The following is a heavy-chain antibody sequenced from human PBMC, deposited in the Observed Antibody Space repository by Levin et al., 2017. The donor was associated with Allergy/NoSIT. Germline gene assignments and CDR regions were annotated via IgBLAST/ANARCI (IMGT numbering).Heavy chain of an antibody. CDR1: GFTFSSYA. CDR2: LSYDGSNK. CDR3: ARDPVQRGYFYYMDV. D-gene: IGHD3-22*01. Sequence: GGSLRLSCAASGFTFSSYAMHWVRQAPGKGLEWVAVLSYDGSNKYYADSVKGRFTISRDNSKNTLYLQMNSLRAEDTAVYYCARDPVQRGYFYYMDVWGKGTTVTVSS. J-gene: IGHJ6*03. V-gene: IGHV3-30-3*01.